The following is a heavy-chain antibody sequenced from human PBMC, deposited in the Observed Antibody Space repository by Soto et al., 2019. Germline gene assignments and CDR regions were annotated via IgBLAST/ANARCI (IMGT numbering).Heavy chain of an antibody. CDR3: ATTALNWGSGSAFDI. D-gene: IGHD7-27*01. J-gene: IGHJ3*02. Sequence: ASVTVSCKASGGTFSSYTISWVRQAPGQGLEWMGRIIPILGIANYAQKFQGRVTITADKSTSTAYMELSSLRSEDTAVYYCATTALNWGSGSAFDIWGQGTMVTVSS. CDR1: GGTFSSYT. V-gene: IGHV1-69*02. CDR2: IIPILGIA.